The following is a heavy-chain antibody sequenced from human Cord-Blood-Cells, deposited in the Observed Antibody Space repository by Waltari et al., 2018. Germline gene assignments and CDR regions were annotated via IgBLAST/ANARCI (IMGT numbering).Heavy chain of an antibody. Sequence: EVQLFESGGDLVKPVGSLRLACAASGFTFSSHSMNWVRQAPGKGLEWVSSISSSSSYIYYADSVKGRFTISRDNAKNSLYLQMNSLRAEDTAVYYCARPYYSSSWYYFDYWGQGTLVTVSS. CDR3: ARPYYSSSWYYFDY. CDR1: GFTFSSHS. CDR2: ISSSSSYI. V-gene: IGHV3-21*01. D-gene: IGHD6-13*01. J-gene: IGHJ4*02.